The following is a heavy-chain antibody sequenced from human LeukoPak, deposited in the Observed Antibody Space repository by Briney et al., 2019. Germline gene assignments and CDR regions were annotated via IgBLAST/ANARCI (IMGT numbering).Heavy chain of an antibody. CDR2: INPNSGGT. Sequence: ASVKVSCKASGYTFTGYYMHWVRQAPGQGLEWMGWINPNSGGTNYAQKFQGRVTMTRDTSISTAYMELSRLRSDDTAVYYCARELNYYGSGSYVDWGQGTLVTVSS. J-gene: IGHJ4*02. D-gene: IGHD3-10*01. CDR1: GYTFTGYY. CDR3: ARELNYYGSGSYVD. V-gene: IGHV1-2*02.